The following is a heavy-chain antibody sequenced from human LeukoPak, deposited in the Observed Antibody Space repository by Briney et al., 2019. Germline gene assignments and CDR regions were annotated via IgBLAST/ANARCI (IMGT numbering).Heavy chain of an antibody. CDR1: GFTFSNAW. J-gene: IGHJ6*02. CDR2: IKRKTGGGAT. V-gene: IGHV3-15*01. Sequence: GGSLRLSCAASGFTFSNAWMNWVRQAPGKGLEWVGRIKRKTGGGATDYAAPVKGRFTISRDDSKNTLYLHMNSLKTEDTGVYYCTSPSSPYYYYNMDVWGQGTTVTVSS. CDR3: TSPSSPYYYYNMDV.